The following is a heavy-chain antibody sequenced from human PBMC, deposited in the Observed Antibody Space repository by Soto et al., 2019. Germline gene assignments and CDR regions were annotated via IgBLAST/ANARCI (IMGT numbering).Heavy chain of an antibody. CDR1: GGSISSGGYY. J-gene: IGHJ3*02. CDR2: IYYSGST. Sequence: QVQLQESGPGLVKPSQTLSLTCTVSGGSISSGGYYWSWIRQHPGKGLEWIGYIYYSGSTYYNPSLKSRVTISVDTSKNKFSLKLSAVTAADAAVYYCAGGYYDILTGYSDDAFDIWGQGTMVTVSS. V-gene: IGHV4-31*03. D-gene: IGHD3-9*01. CDR3: AGGYYDILTGYSDDAFDI.